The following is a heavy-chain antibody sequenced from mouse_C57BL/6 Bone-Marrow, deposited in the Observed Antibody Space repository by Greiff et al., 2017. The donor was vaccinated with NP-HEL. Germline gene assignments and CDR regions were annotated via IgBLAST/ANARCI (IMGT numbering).Heavy chain of an antibody. J-gene: IGHJ1*03. CDR3: ARRGYYGSYWYFDV. CDR2: IDPSDSYT. D-gene: IGHD1-1*01. Sequence: QVQLQQPGAELVRPGTSVKLSCKASGYTFTSYWMHWVKQRPGQGLEWIGVIDPSDSYTNYNQKFKGKATLTVDTSSSTAYMQLSSLTSEDSAVYYSARRGYYGSYWYFDVWGTGTTVTVSS. V-gene: IGHV1-59*01. CDR1: GYTFTSYW.